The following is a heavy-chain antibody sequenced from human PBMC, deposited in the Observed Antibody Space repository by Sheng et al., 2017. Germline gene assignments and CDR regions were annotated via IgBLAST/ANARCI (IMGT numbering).Heavy chain of an antibody. Sequence: EVQLVESGGGLVQPGRSLRLSCVASGFTFDDYAMHWVRQAPGKGLEWVSGISWNGATINYADPVKGRFTISRDNSQSSLYLQMNSLRPDDMALYFCARALRPNQFYYGMDVWGQGTTVTVSS. V-gene: IGHV3-9*03. J-gene: IGHJ6*02. CDR3: ARALRPNQFYYGMDV. CDR2: ISWNGATI. CDR1: GFTFDDYA.